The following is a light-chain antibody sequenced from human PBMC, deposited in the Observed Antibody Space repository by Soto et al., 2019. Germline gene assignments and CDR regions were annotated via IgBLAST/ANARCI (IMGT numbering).Light chain of an antibody. V-gene: IGKV3-20*01. CDR3: HQYNNWPRT. J-gene: IGKJ1*01. Sequence: ELVLTQSPGTLSLSPGDRATLSCRSSQSAYSSYLSWYQQKPGQAPRLLIYGASNRATGIPDRFSGSGSGTDFTLTISGLEPEDFAIYYCHQYNNWPRTFGQGTKVDIK. CDR1: QSAYSSY. CDR2: GAS.